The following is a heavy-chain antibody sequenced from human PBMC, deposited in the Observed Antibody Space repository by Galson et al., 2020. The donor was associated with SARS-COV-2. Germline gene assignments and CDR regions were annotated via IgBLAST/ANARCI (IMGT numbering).Heavy chain of an antibody. Sequence: GESLKISCAASGFTFSSYAMSWVRQAPGKGLEWVSAISGSGGSTYYADSVKGRFTISRDNSKNTLYLQMNSLRAEDTAVYYCAKPRDVLLWFRELSSDSDFDYWGQGTLVTVSS. CDR1: GFTFSSYA. D-gene: IGHD3-10*01. J-gene: IGHJ4*02. CDR2: ISGSGGST. V-gene: IGHV3-23*01. CDR3: AKPRDVLLWFRELSSDSDFDY.